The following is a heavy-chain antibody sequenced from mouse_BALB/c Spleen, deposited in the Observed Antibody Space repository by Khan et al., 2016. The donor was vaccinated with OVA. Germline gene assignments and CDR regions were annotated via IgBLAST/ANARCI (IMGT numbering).Heavy chain of an antibody. CDR3: ANPRQLGLMCGFTY. CDR1: GYTFTNHH. Sequence: VQLLQSGAELVRPGASVKISCKAFGYTFTNHHINWVKQRPGQGLDWIGYINPYNDYTNYNQKFNGKSTLTVDNTSSPAHMALSSLTSEDSAGYYRANPRQLGLMCGFTYWGQGTLVTVSA. D-gene: IGHD3-2*01. CDR2: INPYNDYT. V-gene: IGHV1S45*01. J-gene: IGHJ3*01.